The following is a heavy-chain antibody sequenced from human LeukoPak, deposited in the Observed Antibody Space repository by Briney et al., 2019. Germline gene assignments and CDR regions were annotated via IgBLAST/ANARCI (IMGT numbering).Heavy chain of an antibody. V-gene: IGHV3-9*01. CDR1: GFTFDDYA. Sequence: GGSLRLSCAASGFTFDDYAMHWVRQAPGKGLEWVSGISWNSGSIGYADSVKGRFTISRDNAKGSLYLQMNSLRAEDTALYYCAKDIDPTTVTIGMDVWGQGTTVTVSS. CDR3: AKDIDPTTVTIGMDV. J-gene: IGHJ6*02. D-gene: IGHD4-17*01. CDR2: ISWNSGSI.